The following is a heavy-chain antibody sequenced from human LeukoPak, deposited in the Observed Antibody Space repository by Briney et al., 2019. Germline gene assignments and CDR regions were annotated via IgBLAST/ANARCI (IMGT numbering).Heavy chain of an antibody. V-gene: IGHV3-23*01. J-gene: IGHJ4*02. CDR2: ISGSGGST. D-gene: IGHD3-3*01. CDR3: AKGVRVTIFGVVKTPFDY. Sequence: PGGSLRLSCAASGFTFSSYAMSWVRQAPGKGLEWLSAISGSGGSTYYADSVKGRFTISRDNSKNTLYLQMNSLRAEDTAVYYCAKGVRVTIFGVVKTPFDYWGQGTLVTVSS. CDR1: GFTFSSYA.